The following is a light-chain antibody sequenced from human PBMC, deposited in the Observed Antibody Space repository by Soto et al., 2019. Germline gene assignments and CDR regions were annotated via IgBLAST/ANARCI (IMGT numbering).Light chain of an antibody. CDR1: SSDIGSHD. J-gene: IGLJ3*02. Sequence: QSVLTQPPSASGTPGQRVTISCSGSSSDIGSHDVYWFQQLPGTAPRLLIYANKKRPSGVPDRFSGSKSGTSASLAISGLRSEDESDYYCAAWDDSLSSWVFGGGTKLTV. CDR2: ANK. CDR3: AAWDDSLSSWV. V-gene: IGLV1-47*01.